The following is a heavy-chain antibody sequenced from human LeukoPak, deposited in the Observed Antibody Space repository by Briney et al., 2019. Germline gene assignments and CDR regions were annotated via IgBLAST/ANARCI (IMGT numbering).Heavy chain of an antibody. J-gene: IGHJ4*02. CDR3: ARPVNYYDITGYYYRFDY. D-gene: IGHD3-22*01. CDR2: ISGSGSYI. V-gene: IGHV3-21*04. Sequence: GGSLRLSCAASGFTFSTYSMNWVRQAPGKGLEWVSYISGSGSYIYYADSMKDRFTISRDNSKNTLYLQMNSLRAEDTAVYYCARPVNYYDITGYYYRFDYRGQGTLVTVSS. CDR1: GFTFSTYS.